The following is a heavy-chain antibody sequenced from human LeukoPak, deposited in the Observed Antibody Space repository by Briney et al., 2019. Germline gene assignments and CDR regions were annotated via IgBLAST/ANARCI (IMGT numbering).Heavy chain of an antibody. CDR3: AVATGPFVYYYYYMDV. CDR1: GGTFSSYA. V-gene: IGHV1-69*01. CDR2: IIPIFGTA. Sequence: ASVTVSCKASGGTFSSYAISWVRQAPGQGLEWMGGIIPIFGTANYAQKFQGRVTITADESTSTAYMELSSLRSEDTAVYYCAVATGPFVYYYYYMDVWGKGTTVTISS. J-gene: IGHJ6*03. D-gene: IGHD1-1*01.